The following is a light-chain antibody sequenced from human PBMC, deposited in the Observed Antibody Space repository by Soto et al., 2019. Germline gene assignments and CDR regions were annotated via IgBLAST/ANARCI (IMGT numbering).Light chain of an antibody. J-gene: IGKJ1*01. CDR1: QSIVTY. CDR2: KAS. Sequence: DIQMTQSPSSLSASVGDRVTITCRASQSIVTYLNWYLQKPGKAPKLLIYKASTLKSGVPSRFSGSGSGTEFTLTISSLQPDDFATYYCQHYNSYSEAFGQGTKGDI. V-gene: IGKV1-5*03. CDR3: QHYNSYSEA.